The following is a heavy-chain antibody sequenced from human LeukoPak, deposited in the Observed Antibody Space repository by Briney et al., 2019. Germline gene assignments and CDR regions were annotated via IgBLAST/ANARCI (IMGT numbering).Heavy chain of an antibody. CDR3: ARDFPTSIAAAGTDY. D-gene: IGHD6-13*01. Sequence: ASVKVSCKASGYTFTGYYMHWVRQAPGQGREWMGRINPNSGGTNYAQKFQGRVTMTRDTSISTAYMELSRLRSDDTAVYYCARDFPTSIAAAGTDYWGQGTLVTVSS. CDR2: INPNSGGT. J-gene: IGHJ4*02. CDR1: GYTFTGYY. V-gene: IGHV1-2*06.